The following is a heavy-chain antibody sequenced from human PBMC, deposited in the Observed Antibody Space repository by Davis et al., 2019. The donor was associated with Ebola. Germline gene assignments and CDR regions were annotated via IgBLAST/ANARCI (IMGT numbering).Heavy chain of an antibody. Sequence: ASVKVSCKASGFTFIDYYMHWVRQAPGQGPEWMGWISLKSGSTKYSYKFQGRVTMTRDTPINTAHMELSGLRYDDTALYYCARDDKVMHFDYWGQGTLVTVSS. CDR1: GFTFIDYY. J-gene: IGHJ4*02. D-gene: IGHD3-16*01. CDR3: ARDDKVMHFDY. V-gene: IGHV1-2*02. CDR2: ISLKSGST.